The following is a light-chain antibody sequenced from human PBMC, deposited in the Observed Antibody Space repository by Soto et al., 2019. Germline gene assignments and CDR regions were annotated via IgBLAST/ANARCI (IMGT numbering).Light chain of an antibody. CDR3: QTWGTGLVV. V-gene: IGLV4-69*01. Sequence: QPVLPQLPSASASLGASVKLTCTLSSGHSRYAIAWHQQQPEKGPRYLMKVTSDGSHIKGDGIPDRFSGSRSGAERYLTISSLQSEDEADYYCQTWGTGLVVFGGGTQLTVL. CDR1: SGHSRYA. J-gene: IGLJ2*01. CDR2: VTSDGSH.